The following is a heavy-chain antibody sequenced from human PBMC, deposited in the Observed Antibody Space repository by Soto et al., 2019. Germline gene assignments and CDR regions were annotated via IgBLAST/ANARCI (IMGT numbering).Heavy chain of an antibody. J-gene: IGHJ6*03. V-gene: IGHV3-23*01. D-gene: IGHD1-26*01. CDR1: GFTFSRYA. CDR2: VTDSGDST. Sequence: GGSLRLSCVASGFTFSRYAMRWVRQAPGKGLEWVSSVTDSGDSTYYADSVKGRFTISRDNSKNTLYLQMNSLRAEDTAVYYCARRDVFNIVGTTYYYSYMDVWGEGTTVTVSS. CDR3: ARRDVFNIVGTTYYYSYMDV.